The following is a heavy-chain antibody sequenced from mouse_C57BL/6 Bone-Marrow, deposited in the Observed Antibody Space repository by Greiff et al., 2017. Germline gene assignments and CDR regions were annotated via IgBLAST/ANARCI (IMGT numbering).Heavy chain of an antibody. CDR2: IDPENGDT. D-gene: IGHD1-1*01. V-gene: IGHV14-4*01. CDR1: GFNIKDDY. Sequence: EVKLVESGAELVRPGASVTLSCTASGFNIKDDYMHWVKQRPEQGLEWIGWIDPENGDTEYASKFQGKATITADTSSNTAYLQLSSLTSEDTAVYYCTPITTVVGGYFDVWGTGTTVTVSS. CDR3: TPITTVVGGYFDV. J-gene: IGHJ1*03.